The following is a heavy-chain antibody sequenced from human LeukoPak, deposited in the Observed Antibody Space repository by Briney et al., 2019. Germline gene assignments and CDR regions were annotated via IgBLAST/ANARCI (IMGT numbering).Heavy chain of an antibody. CDR3: ARIEHRVSQSYYFDS. CDR2: IYYSGST. D-gene: IGHD6-13*01. CDR1: GGSISSSSYY. Sequence: SETLSLTCTVSGGSISSSSYYWGWIRQPPGKGLEWIGSIYYSGSTYYNPSLKSRVTISVDTSKNQFSLKLSSVTAADTAVYFCARIEHRVSQSYYFDSWGQGTLVTVSS. J-gene: IGHJ4*02. V-gene: IGHV4-39*07.